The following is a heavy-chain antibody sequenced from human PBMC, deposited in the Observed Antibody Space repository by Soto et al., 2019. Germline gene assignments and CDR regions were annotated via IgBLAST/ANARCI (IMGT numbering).Heavy chain of an antibody. Sequence: GASVKVSCKASGGTFSSYAISWVRQAPGQGLEWMGGIIPIFGTANYAQKFQGRVTITADESTSTAYMELSSLRSEDTAVYYCARARLGYCSGGSCYSIHYWGQGTLVTVSS. D-gene: IGHD2-15*01. V-gene: IGHV1-69*13. CDR2: IIPIFGTA. CDR1: GGTFSSYA. J-gene: IGHJ4*02. CDR3: ARARLGYCSGGSCYSIHY.